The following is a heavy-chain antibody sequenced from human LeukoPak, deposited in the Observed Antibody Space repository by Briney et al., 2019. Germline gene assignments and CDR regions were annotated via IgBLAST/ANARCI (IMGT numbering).Heavy chain of an antibody. CDR1: GFTFSSYA. V-gene: IGHV3-9*01. CDR2: ISWNSGSI. J-gene: IGHJ3*02. Sequence: GGSLRLSCAASGFTFSSYAMSWVRQAPGKGLEWVLGISWNSGSIGYADSVKGRFTISRDNAKNSLYLQMNSLRAEDTALYYCAKVGVRGAFDIWGQGTMVTVSS. D-gene: IGHD3-10*02. CDR3: AKVGVRGAFDI.